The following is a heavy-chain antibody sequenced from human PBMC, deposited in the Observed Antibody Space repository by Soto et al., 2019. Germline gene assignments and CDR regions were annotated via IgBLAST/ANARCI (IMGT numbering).Heavy chain of an antibody. CDR2: INYSGGTT. CDR3: CLRYCSRTTCPPLNSYFYMDV. J-gene: IGHJ6*03. V-gene: IGHV3-23*01. D-gene: IGHD2-2*01. Sequence: PGGSLRLSCAASGFTFNNYAMTWVRQAPGKGLDWVSGINYSGGTTFYAGSVKGRFAVSRDNSKNTLYLQMSSLRTEDTAIYYCCLRYCSRTTCPPLNSYFYMDVWGKGTTVTVSS. CDR1: GFTFNNYA.